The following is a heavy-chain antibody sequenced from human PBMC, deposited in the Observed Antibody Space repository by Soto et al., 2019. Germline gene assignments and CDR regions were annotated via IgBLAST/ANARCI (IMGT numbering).Heavy chain of an antibody. V-gene: IGHV1-69*01. CDR1: GDTLSTPG. Sequence: QVQLVQSGAEVKKPGSSVKVSCKASGDTLSTPGISWVRQAPGQGLEWMGGTIPIIGTTDYAEKFQGRFTITADESTTTSYMELSSLRPDDSAVYYWAAGDSSDTGDLWGQRTMVTVSS. CDR3: AAGDSSDTGDL. J-gene: IGHJ5*02. D-gene: IGHD5-18*01. CDR2: TIPIIGTT.